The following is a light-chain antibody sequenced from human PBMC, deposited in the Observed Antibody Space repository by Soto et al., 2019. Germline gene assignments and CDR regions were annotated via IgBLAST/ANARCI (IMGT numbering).Light chain of an antibody. CDR2: EGS. J-gene: IGLJ3*02. CDR1: NSDVGSYNL. CDR3: CSYAGSRV. Sequence: QSVLTQPASVSGSPGQSITISCTGTNSDVGSYNLVSWYQQHPGKAPKLMIYEGSKRPSGVSNRFSGSKSGNTASLTISGLQAEEEADHYCCSYAGSRVFGGGTKLIVL. V-gene: IGLV2-23*01.